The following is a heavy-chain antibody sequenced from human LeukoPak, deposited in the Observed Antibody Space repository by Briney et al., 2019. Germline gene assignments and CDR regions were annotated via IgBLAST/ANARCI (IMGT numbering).Heavy chain of an antibody. V-gene: IGHV1-69*13. J-gene: IGHJ4*02. CDR1: GGTFSSYA. CDR2: IIPIFGTA. D-gene: IGHD6-25*01. Sequence: VASVKVSCKASGGTFSSYAISWVRQAPGQGLEWMGGIIPIFGTANYAQKFQGRVTITADESTSTAYMELRSLRSDDTAVYYCARDLGSPDYWGQGTLVTVSS. CDR3: ARDLGSPDY.